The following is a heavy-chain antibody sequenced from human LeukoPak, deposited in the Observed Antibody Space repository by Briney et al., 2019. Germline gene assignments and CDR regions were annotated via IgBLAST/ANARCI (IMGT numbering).Heavy chain of an antibody. Sequence: ASVKVSCKASGYTFTNNGISWVRQAPGQGLEWMGWISAYNGNTNYAQKLQGTVTMTTDTSTSTAYMELRSLRSDDMAVYYCAREGPPGYYFDYWGQGTLVTVSS. J-gene: IGHJ4*02. V-gene: IGHV1-18*03. CDR1: GYTFTNNG. CDR2: ISAYNGNT. CDR3: AREGPPGYYFDY.